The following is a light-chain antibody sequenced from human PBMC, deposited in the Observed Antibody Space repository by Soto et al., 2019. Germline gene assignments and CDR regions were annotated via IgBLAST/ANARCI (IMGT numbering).Light chain of an antibody. Sequence: EIVMTQSPATLSVCPGERATLSCRASQSITSNLAWYQQKPGQAPRLLMYGASTRATGIPARFSGSGSGTEFTLTISSLQSEDCAVYYCQQYNNWPLTFGGGTKVEIK. J-gene: IGKJ4*01. CDR1: QSITSN. CDR3: QQYNNWPLT. V-gene: IGKV3-15*01. CDR2: GAS.